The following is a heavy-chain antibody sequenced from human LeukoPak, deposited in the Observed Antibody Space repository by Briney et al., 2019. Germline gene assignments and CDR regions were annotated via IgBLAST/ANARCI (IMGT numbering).Heavy chain of an antibody. D-gene: IGHD3-10*01. CDR2: ISYDGSNE. CDR3: ARGGITMVRGVSY. J-gene: IGHJ4*02. Sequence: GGSLRLSCAASGFTFSSYAMHWVRQAPGKGLEWVAVISYDGSNEYYADSVKGRFTISRDNSKNTLYLQMNSLRAEDTAVYYCARGGITMVRGVSYWGQGTLVTVSS. CDR1: GFTFSSYA. V-gene: IGHV3-30-3*01.